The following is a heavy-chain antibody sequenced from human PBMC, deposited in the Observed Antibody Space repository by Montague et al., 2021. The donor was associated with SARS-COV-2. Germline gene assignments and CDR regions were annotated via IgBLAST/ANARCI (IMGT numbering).Heavy chain of an antibody. CDR2: ITWDSATL. D-gene: IGHD3-22*01. J-gene: IGHJ4*02. CDR1: GFTFGDHA. V-gene: IGHV3-9*01. Sequence: SLRLSCAASGFTFGDHAMHWVRQAPGKGPEWISGITWDSATLGCADSVKGRFTISRDNAKNSLYLQMNSLRAEDTALYYCAKDFDCYDSSGYFDYWGQGTLVTVSS. CDR3: AKDFDCYDSSGYFDY.